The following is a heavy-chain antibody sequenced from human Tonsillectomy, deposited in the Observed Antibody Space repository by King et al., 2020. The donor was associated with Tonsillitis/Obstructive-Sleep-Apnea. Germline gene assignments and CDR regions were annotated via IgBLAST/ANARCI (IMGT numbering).Heavy chain of an antibody. CDR1: GFSVTDNY. D-gene: IGHD6-6*01. CDR3: ARRGRPGSGSSDFDYYYYLDV. V-gene: IGHV3-66*01. J-gene: IGHJ6*03. Sequence: VQLVESGGGLVQPGGSLRLSCAASGFSVTDNYMSWVRQAPGRGLEWVSIIYSGGSTYYADSVMGRFTISRDNSKNTLYLQMNSLRAEDTAVYYCARRGRPGSGSSDFDYYYYLDVWGKGTSVTVSS. CDR2: IYSGGST.